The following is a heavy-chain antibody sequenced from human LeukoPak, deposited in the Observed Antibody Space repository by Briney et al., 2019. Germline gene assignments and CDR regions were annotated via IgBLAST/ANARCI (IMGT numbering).Heavy chain of an antibody. Sequence: GGSLRLSCAASGFTFSSYAMSWVRQAPGKGLEWVSAISGSGDSTNYADSVKGRFTISRDNSKNTLYLQMNSLRAEDTAVYYCAKDRKFITALDQEVTIDYWGQGTLVTVSS. J-gene: IGHJ4*02. D-gene: IGHD1-20*01. CDR1: GFTFSSYA. CDR3: AKDRKFITALDQEVTIDY. V-gene: IGHV3-23*01. CDR2: ISGSGDST.